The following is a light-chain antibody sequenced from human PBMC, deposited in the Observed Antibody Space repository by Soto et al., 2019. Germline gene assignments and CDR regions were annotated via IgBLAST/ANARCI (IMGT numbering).Light chain of an antibody. J-gene: IGKJ1*01. Sequence: EIPMMQSPATLSVSPGERATLSCRASQSVDSNLAWYQQKPGQAPRLLIYGASTRATGISARFSGSGSGTEFTLTISSLQSEDFGVYYCQQYNNWWTFGQGTKVDIK. V-gene: IGKV3-15*01. CDR1: QSVDSN. CDR3: QQYNNWWT. CDR2: GAS.